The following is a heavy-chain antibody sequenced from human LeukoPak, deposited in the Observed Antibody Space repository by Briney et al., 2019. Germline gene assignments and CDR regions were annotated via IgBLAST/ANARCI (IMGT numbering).Heavy chain of an antibody. V-gene: IGHV4-39*01. Sequence: PSETLSLTCTVSGGSISSGSYYWGWIRQPPGKGLEWIGNIYYTGSTSYNPSLKSRVTMSVDTSKNQFSLKLKSVTTADTAVYYCARRRFSSSWYYFDYWGQGTLVTVSS. J-gene: IGHJ4*02. CDR2: IYYTGST. CDR1: GGSISSGSYY. CDR3: ARRRFSSSWYYFDY. D-gene: IGHD6-13*01.